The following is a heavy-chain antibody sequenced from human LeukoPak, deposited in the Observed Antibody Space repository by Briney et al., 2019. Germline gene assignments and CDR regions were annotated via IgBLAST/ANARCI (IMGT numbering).Heavy chain of an antibody. J-gene: IGHJ4*02. CDR1: GYIFTSYW. D-gene: IGHD6-19*01. CDR2: IYPGDSDT. V-gene: IGHV5-51*01. Sequence: GESLKISCKGSGYIFTSYWIGWVRQMPGKGPEWMGIIYPGDSDTRYSPSFQGQVTISADKSISTAYLQWSSLKASDTAMYYCARHGETGSSGWPYYFDYWGQGTLVTVSS. CDR3: ARHGETGSSGWPYYFDY.